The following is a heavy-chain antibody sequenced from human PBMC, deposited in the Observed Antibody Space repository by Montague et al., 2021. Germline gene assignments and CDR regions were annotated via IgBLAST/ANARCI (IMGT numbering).Heavy chain of an antibody. D-gene: IGHD1-26*01. Sequence: SETLSLTCTVSGGSISSSSYYWGWIRQPPGKGLEWIGSIYYSGSTYYNPSLQGRVTISVDTSKKQFSLKLSSVTAADTAVYYCARSPRGSCFHYYFDYWGQGTLVTVSS. J-gene: IGHJ4*02. CDR1: GGSISSSSYY. CDR2: IYYSGST. CDR3: ARSPRGSCFHYYFDY. V-gene: IGHV4-39*01.